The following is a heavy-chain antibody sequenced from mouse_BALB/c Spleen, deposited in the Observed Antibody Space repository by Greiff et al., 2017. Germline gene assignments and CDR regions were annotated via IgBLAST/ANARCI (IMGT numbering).Heavy chain of an antibody. CDR3: ARHVLPYYGSTLAY. V-gene: IGHV5-12-1*01. Sequence: EVQGVESGGGLVKPGGSLKLSCAASGFAFSSYDMSWVRQTPEKRLEWVAYISSGGGSTYYPDTVKGRFTISRDNAKNTLYLQMSSLKSEDTAMYYCARHVLPYYGSTLAYWGQGTLVTVSA. D-gene: IGHD1-1*01. CDR2: ISSGGGST. CDR1: GFAFSSYD. J-gene: IGHJ3*01.